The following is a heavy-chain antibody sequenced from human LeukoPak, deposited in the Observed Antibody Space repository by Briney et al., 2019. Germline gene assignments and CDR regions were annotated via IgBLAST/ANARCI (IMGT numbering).Heavy chain of an antibody. CDR2: INPNSGGT. CDR1: GYTFTGYY. D-gene: IGHD3-3*01. CDR3: ARYPIFGVVNYFDY. J-gene: IGHJ4*02. Sequence: ASVKVSCKASGYTFTGYYMHWVRQAPGQGLEWMGWINPNSGGTNYAQKFQGRVTMTRDTSISIAYMELSRLRSDDTAVYYCARYPIFGVVNYFDYWGQGTLVTVSS. V-gene: IGHV1-2*02.